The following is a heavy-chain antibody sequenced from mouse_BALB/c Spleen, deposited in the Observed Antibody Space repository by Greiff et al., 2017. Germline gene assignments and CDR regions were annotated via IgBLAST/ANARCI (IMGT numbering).Heavy chain of an antibody. CDR1: GFNIKDYY. Sequence: VQLQQSGAELVRSGASVKLSCTASGFNIKDYYMHWVKQRPEQGLEWIGWIDPENGDTEYAPKFQGKATMTADTSSNTAYLQLSSLTSEDTAVYYCNALYYGSSSFAYWGQGTLVTVSA. D-gene: IGHD1-1*01. CDR3: NALYYGSSSFAY. CDR2: IDPENGDT. V-gene: IGHV14-4*02. J-gene: IGHJ3*01.